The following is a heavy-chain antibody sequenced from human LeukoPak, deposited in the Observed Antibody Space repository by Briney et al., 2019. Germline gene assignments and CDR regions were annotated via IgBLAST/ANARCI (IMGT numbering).Heavy chain of an antibody. CDR2: IYYNGNT. CDR3: ARGRSNYYGMDV. Sequence: SETLSLTCSVSDGSVNSYYWNWIRRPPGKGLEWIGYIYYNGNTNYSPSLKSRVTMSVDTSKNLFSLKVSSVTAADTAVYYCARGRSNYYGMDVWGQGTTVTVSS. V-gene: IGHV4-59*02. J-gene: IGHJ6*02. CDR1: DGSVNSYY. D-gene: IGHD1-26*01.